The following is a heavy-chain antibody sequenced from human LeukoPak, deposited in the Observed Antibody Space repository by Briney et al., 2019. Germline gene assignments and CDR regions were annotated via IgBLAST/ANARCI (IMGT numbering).Heavy chain of an antibody. CDR3: ARGATIFGVVSYYMDV. D-gene: IGHD3-3*01. Sequence: SSETLSLTCTVSGGSISSYYWTWIRQPPGKGLEWIGYIYHRGSANYNPSLKGRVTISVDTSKNQFSLKLTSVTAADTAVYYCARGATIFGVVSYYMDVWGKGTTVTVSS. CDR1: GGSISSYY. CDR2: IYHRGSA. V-gene: IGHV4-4*09. J-gene: IGHJ6*03.